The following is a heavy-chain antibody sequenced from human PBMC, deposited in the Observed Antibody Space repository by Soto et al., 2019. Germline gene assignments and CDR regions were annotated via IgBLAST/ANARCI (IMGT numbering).Heavy chain of an antibody. CDR3: ATEIYYDSSGYYCP. V-gene: IGHV1-69*01. CDR2: IIPVFGTT. J-gene: IGHJ4*02. CDR1: GGTFSNYG. D-gene: IGHD3-22*01. Sequence: GPSVKVSCTASGGTFSNYGIKWVRQAPGQGLEWMGGIIPVFGTTNYAQNFQGRLTITADDPTSTAYMELSSLRSEDTAVYYCATEIYYDSSGYYCPWGQGTLVTVSS.